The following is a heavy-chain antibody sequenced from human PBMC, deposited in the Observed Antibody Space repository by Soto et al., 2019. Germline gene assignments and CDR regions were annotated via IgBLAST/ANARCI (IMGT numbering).Heavy chain of an antibody. CDR1: GGSISSSSDY. D-gene: IGHD1-26*01. CDR2: IYYSGST. V-gene: IGHV4-39*01. CDR3: AKYTGGTMFDY. Sequence: SETLSLTCTVSGGSISSSSDYWGWIRQPPGKGLEWIGIIYYSGSTYYNPSLKSRVTISIDTSKNQFSLKLSSVTAADTAMYYCAKYTGGTMFDYWGQGTLVTVSS. J-gene: IGHJ4*02.